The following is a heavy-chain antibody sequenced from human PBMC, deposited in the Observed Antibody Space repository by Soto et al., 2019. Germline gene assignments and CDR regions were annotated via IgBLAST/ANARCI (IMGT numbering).Heavy chain of an antibody. V-gene: IGHV3-30-3*01. CDR1: GFPFSSYA. Sequence: GGSLRLSCAASGFPFSSYAMHWVRQAPGKGLEWVAVISYDGSNKYYADSVKGRFTISRDNSKNTLYLQMNSLRAEDTAVYYCARGDYGGDGYNSAPDYWGQGTLVTVSS. D-gene: IGHD4-17*01. J-gene: IGHJ4*02. CDR2: ISYDGSNK. CDR3: ARGDYGGDGYNSAPDY.